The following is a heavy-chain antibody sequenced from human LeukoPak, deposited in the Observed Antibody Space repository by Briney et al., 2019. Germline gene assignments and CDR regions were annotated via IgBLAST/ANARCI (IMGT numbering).Heavy chain of an antibody. V-gene: IGHV4-59*01. CDR2: IYYNGST. CDR3: ARSYCYDSSGYYLYYFDY. D-gene: IGHD3-22*01. Sequence: SETLSLTCTVSGGSISSYYWSWIRQPPGKGLEWIGYIYYNGSTNYNPSLKSRVTISVDTSKNQFSLKLSSVTAADTAVYYCARSYCYDSSGYYLYYFDYWGQGTLVTVSS. J-gene: IGHJ4*02. CDR1: GGSISSYY.